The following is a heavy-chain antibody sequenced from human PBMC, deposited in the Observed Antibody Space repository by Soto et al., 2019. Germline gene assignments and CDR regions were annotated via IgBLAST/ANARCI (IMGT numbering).Heavy chain of an antibody. J-gene: IGHJ4*02. CDR2: ISDEGSNK. CDR1: GFTFSNDG. V-gene: IGHV3-30*18. CDR3: AKDAFVSVISAPGTV. D-gene: IGHD1-7*01. Sequence: GGSLRLSCAASGFTFSNDGRHWVREGPGKGLEWGAVISDEGSNKDCADGVKGRFTISRHNSKNTLYLQMNSLRAEDTAVYFCAKDAFVSVISAPGTVWGQGTPVTVSS.